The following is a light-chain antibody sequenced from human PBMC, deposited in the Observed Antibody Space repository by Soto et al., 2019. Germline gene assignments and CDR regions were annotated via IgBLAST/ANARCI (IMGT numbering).Light chain of an antibody. Sequence: DIQMTQSPSSLSASVGDRVTITCRASQSISSYLNWYQQKPGEAPKILIYAASTLQSGVPSRFSGRGSGPECSLTISSLQPEDFATYYCQQTFSAPVTFGQGTRLGIK. J-gene: IGKJ2*01. V-gene: IGKV1-39*01. CDR2: AAS. CDR1: QSISSY. CDR3: QQTFSAPVT.